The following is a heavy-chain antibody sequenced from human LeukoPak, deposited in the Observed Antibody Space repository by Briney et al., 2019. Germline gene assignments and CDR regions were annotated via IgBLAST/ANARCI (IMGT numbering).Heavy chain of an antibody. D-gene: IGHD3-9*01. CDR1: GASISSSTYY. Sequence: SETLSLTCTVSGASISSSTYYWGWIRQPPGKGREWIGSASYSVNTYYNPSLKSRVTILVDTSKNQLSLKITSVTAADTAVYYCARLLRYFDWFRIRREGYDYWGQGTLVTVSS. J-gene: IGHJ4*02. V-gene: IGHV4-39*07. CDR2: ASYSVNT. CDR3: ARLLRYFDWFRIRREGYDY.